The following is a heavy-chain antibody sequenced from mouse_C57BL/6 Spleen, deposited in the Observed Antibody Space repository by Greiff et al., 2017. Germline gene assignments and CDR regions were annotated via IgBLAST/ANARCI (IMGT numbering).Heavy chain of an antibody. D-gene: IGHD2-5*01. CDR3: ARGSYSNYVFAY. J-gene: IGHJ3*01. CDR1: GFTFSSYA. V-gene: IGHV5-4*03. CDR2: ISDGGSYT. Sequence: EVKLVESGGGLVKPGGSLKLSCAASGFTFSSYAMSWVRQTPEKRLEWVATISDGGSYTYYPDNVKGRFTISRDNAKNNLYLQMSHLKSEDTAMYYCARGSYSNYVFAYWGQGTLVTVSA.